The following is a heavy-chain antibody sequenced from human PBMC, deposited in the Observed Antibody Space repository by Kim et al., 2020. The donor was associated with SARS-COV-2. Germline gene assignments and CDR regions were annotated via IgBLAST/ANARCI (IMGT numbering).Heavy chain of an antibody. V-gene: IGHV4-59*01. CDR1: GGSFSTYY. CDR3: ARETVGDCSGNSCQNWFDP. CDR2: IYYSGST. Sequence: SETLSLTCTVSGGSFSTYYWSWIRQPPGKGLEWIAYIYYSGSTNYNPSLKSRVTISVDTSRNQFSLKLSSVTAADSAVYYCARETVGDCSGNSCQNWFDPWGQGTLVTVSS. J-gene: IGHJ5*02. D-gene: IGHD2-15*01.